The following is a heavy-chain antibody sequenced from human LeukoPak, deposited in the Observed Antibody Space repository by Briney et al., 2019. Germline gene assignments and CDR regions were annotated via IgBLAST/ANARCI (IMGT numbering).Heavy chain of an antibody. CDR1: GGSTCTNL. CDR2: SSYSGSS. J-gene: IGHJ1*01. Sequence: PPETLSDTRRVSGGSTCTNLPSWIWQVPGKGLEWIGYSSYSGSSNYNPSLKSRVTISIDTSKTQFSLYLNSVTAADTAVYYCARFDTLHKHSRCWQLEFWGQNTLVTVSS. D-gene: IGHD6-13*01. CDR3: ARFDTLHKHSRCWQLEF. V-gene: IGHV4-59*01.